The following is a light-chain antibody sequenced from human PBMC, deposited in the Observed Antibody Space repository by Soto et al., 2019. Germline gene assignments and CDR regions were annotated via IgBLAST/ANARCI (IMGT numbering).Light chain of an antibody. J-gene: IGLJ1*01. Sequence: QSVLTQPASVSGSPGQSITIPCTGTSSDVGGYNYVSWYQQHPGKAPKVMIYDVSNRPSGVSNRFSGSKSGNTASLTISGLQAEDEADYYCLSYTTSSTDVFGTGTKLTVL. V-gene: IGLV2-14*03. CDR1: SSDVGGYNY. CDR2: DVS. CDR3: LSYTTSSTDV.